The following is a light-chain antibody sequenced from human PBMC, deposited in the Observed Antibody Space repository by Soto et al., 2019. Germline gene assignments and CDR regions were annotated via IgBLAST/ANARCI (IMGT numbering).Light chain of an antibody. CDR3: QQTYSTLFT. CDR2: AAS. V-gene: IGKV1-39*01. Sequence: DIQMAQSPSALSASVGDRVTITCRASQSISRNLNWYQQKPGKAPEPLIYAASSLQSGVPSRFSGSGSGTDFTLTISNLQPEDFATYFRQQTYSTLFTFGPGTKVDTK. CDR1: QSISRN. J-gene: IGKJ3*01.